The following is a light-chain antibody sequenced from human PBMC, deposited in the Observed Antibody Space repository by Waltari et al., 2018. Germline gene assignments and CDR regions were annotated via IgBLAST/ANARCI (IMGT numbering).Light chain of an antibody. CDR3: QQYDNLPLT. CDR1: QDISDR. Sequence: DIQMTQSPSSLSASVGDRVTVTCQASQDISDRLNWYQQKPGKPPNLLIYGASNLEIGIPSRFSGGGSVTEFTFTISTLQPEDFATYYCQQYDNLPLTFGGGTRVDIK. J-gene: IGKJ4*01. V-gene: IGKV1-33*01. CDR2: GAS.